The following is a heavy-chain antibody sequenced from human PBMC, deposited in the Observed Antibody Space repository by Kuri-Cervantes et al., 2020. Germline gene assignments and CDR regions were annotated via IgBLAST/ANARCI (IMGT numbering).Heavy chain of an antibody. V-gene: IGHV4-39*01. D-gene: IGHD3-10*01. CDR1: GGSISSSSYY. CDR2: IYYSGST. Sequence: AGTLSLSCTVSGGSISSSSYYWGWNRQPPGQGLEWIGSIYYSGSTYYNPSLKSRVTISVDTSKNQFSLKLSSVTAADTAVYYCARRPMVRGVIYYFDYWGQGTLVTVSS. CDR3: ARRPMVRGVIYYFDY. J-gene: IGHJ4*02.